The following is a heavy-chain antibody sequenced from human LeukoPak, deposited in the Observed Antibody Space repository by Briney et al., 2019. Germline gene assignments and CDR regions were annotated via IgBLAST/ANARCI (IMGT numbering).Heavy chain of an antibody. Sequence: PGGSLRLSCAASGFTFSSYAMSWVRQAPGKGLEWVSAISGSGGSTYYADSVKGRLTISRDNSKNTLYLQMNSLRAEDTAVYYCAKDPWGYDYLDYWGQGTLVTVSS. V-gene: IGHV3-23*01. D-gene: IGHD5-12*01. CDR1: GFTFSSYA. CDR3: AKDPWGYDYLDY. CDR2: ISGSGGST. J-gene: IGHJ4*02.